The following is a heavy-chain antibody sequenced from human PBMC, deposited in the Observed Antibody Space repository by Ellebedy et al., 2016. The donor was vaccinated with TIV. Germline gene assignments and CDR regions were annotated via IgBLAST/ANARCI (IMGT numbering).Heavy chain of an antibody. Sequence: GESLKISCAVSGFIVSTNHMSWVRQAPGKGLEWVGGYTNYADSVKGRFTIATHNSRNTLYLQMTNLRTEDTAVYYCAKGSFPFGDKSERIYTFQYWGQGTLVTVSS. CDR2: GGYT. CDR3: AKGSFPFGDKSERIYTFQY. V-gene: IGHV3-53*04. CDR1: GFIVSTNH. D-gene: IGHD2/OR15-2a*01. J-gene: IGHJ4*02.